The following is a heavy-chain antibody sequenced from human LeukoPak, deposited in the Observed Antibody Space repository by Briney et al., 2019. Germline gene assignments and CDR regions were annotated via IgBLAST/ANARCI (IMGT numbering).Heavy chain of an antibody. Sequence: GGSLRLSCAASGFIFSTYWMMWARQAPGKGLEWVANMKGDGNEIHYVDSVKGRFTISRDNARNSLFLQMNGLRPEDTAVYYCARPAYTAAYDLWGQGTMVTVSS. V-gene: IGHV3-7*01. D-gene: IGHD3-16*01. CDR1: GFIFSTYW. CDR3: ARPAYTAAYDL. CDR2: MKGDGNEI. J-gene: IGHJ3*01.